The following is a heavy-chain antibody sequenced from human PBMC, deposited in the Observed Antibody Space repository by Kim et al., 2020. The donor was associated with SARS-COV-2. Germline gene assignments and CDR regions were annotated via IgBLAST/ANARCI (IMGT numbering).Heavy chain of an antibody. Sequence: GESLKISCKGSGYSFTSYWISWVRQMPGKGLEWMGRIDPSDSYTNYSPSFQGHVTISADKSISTAYLQWSSLKASDTAMHYCARQGYSYNLVYYYYGMDVWGQGTTVTVSS. CDR2: IDPSDSYT. CDR1: GYSFTSYW. J-gene: IGHJ6*02. CDR3: ARQGYSYNLVYYYYGMDV. V-gene: IGHV5-10-1*01. D-gene: IGHD5-18*01.